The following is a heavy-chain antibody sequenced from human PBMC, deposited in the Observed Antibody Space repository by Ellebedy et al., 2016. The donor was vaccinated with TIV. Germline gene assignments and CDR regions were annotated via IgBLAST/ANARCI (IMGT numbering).Heavy chain of an antibody. Sequence: GGSLRLXCAASGFTFGNYAMSWVRQGPGKGLEWVSVIGGGGTTYYADSVKGRFTISRDNSKNTLYLQMDSLRSEDTAVYYCAKGPGTASFFEYWGQGTLVTVSS. D-gene: IGHD1-14*01. V-gene: IGHV3-23*01. CDR3: AKGPGTASFFEY. CDR2: IGGGGTT. J-gene: IGHJ4*02. CDR1: GFTFGNYA.